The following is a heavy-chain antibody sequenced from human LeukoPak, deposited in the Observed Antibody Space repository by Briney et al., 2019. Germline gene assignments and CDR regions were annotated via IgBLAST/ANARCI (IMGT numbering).Heavy chain of an antibody. D-gene: IGHD2/OR15-2a*01. Sequence: GGSLRLSCAASGFTFSSYSMNWVRQVPGKGLEWLSYISSIGKTIHYADSVKARFSVTRDNANNSLYLHVHGLRVEDTAIYYCARGKYYSAWGQGTLVTVSS. J-gene: IGHJ5*02. V-gene: IGHV3-48*04. CDR3: ARGKYYSA. CDR1: GFTFSSYS. CDR2: ISSIGKTI.